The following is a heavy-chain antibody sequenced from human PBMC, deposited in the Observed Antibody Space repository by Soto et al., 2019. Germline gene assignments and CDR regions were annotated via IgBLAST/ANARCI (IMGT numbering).Heavy chain of an antibody. CDR2: ISYDGNDK. J-gene: IGHJ4*02. CDR3: AASGGYGGRFDY. D-gene: IGHD3-16*01. CDR1: GFTFSSYG. Sequence: QVQLVESGGGVVQPGRSLRLPCAASGFTFSSYGMHWVRQAPGKGLEWVAVISYDGNDKYYADSVKGRFTISRDNSKNTLYLQMNNLRVEDTAVYYCAASGGYGGRFDYWGQGTLVTVSS. V-gene: IGHV3-30*03.